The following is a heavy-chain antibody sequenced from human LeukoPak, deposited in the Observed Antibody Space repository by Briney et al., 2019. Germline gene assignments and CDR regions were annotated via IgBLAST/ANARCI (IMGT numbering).Heavy chain of an antibody. CDR1: GFTVSSNY. D-gene: IGHD2-15*01. Sequence: GGSLRLSCAASGFTVSSNYMSWVRQAPGKGLKWVSVIYSGGSTYYADSVKGRFTISRDNSKNTLYLQMNSLRAEDTAVYYCARDARILDYGMDVWGQGTTVTVSS. V-gene: IGHV3-53*01. CDR3: ARDARILDYGMDV. CDR2: IYSGGST. J-gene: IGHJ6*02.